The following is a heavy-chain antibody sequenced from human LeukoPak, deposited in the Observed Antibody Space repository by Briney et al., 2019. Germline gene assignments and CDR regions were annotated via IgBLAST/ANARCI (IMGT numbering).Heavy chain of an antibody. D-gene: IGHD1-26*01. CDR3: ARRSGSYFHYYYYYMDV. Sequence: GGSLRLSCAASGFTVSSNYMSWVRQAPGKGLEWVSVIYSGGSTYYADSVKGRFTISRDNSKNTLYLQMNSLRAEDTAVYYCARRSGSYFHYYYYYMDVRGKGTTVTVSS. CDR1: GFTVSSNY. V-gene: IGHV3-53*01. J-gene: IGHJ6*03. CDR2: IYSGGST.